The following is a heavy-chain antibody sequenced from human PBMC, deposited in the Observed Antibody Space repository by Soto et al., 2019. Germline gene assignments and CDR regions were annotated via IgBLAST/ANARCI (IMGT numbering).Heavy chain of an antibody. J-gene: IGHJ4*02. CDR3: ASYYYGSGSYRFDY. D-gene: IGHD3-10*01. V-gene: IGHV4-30-2*01. CDR2: IYHSGST. Sequence: QLQLQESGSGLVKPSQTLSLTCAVSGGSISSGGYSWSWIRQPPGKGLEWIGYIYHSGSTYYNPSLKSRVTISVDRSKNQFSLKLSSVTAADTAVYYCASYYYGSGSYRFDYWGQGTLVTVSS. CDR1: GGSISSGGYS.